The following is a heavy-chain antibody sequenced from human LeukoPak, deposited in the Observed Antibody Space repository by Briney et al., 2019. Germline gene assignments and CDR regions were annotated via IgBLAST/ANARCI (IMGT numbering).Heavy chain of an antibody. Sequence: PGGSLRLSCVASGFTFSNYAMTWVRQAPGKGLEWVSAISGSGGSTYYADSVKGRFTISRDNSKKTLYLQMNSLRAEDTAVYYCAKGRGEYGFLNWFDPWGQGTLVTVSS. D-gene: IGHD4-17*01. CDR1: GFTFSNYA. V-gene: IGHV3-23*01. CDR3: AKGRGEYGFLNWFDP. CDR2: ISGSGGST. J-gene: IGHJ5*02.